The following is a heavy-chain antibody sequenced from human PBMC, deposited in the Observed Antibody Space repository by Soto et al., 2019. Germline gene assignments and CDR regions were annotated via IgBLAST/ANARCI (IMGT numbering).Heavy chain of an antibody. J-gene: IGHJ4*02. V-gene: IGHV4-31*03. Sequence: QVQLQESGPGLVKPSQTLSLTCTVSGGSISSGGYYWSWIRQHPGKGLEWIGYIYYSGSTYYNPSLKSRVTRSVDTSKNQFSLKLSSVTAADTAVYYCARGGLTTVTSARIDYWGQGTLVTVSS. CDR3: ARGGLTTVTSARIDY. CDR1: GGSISSGGYY. D-gene: IGHD4-17*01. CDR2: IYYSGST.